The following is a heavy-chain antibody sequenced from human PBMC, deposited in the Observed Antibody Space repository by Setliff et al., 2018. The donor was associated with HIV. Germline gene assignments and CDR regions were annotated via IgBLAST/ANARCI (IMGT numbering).Heavy chain of an antibody. CDR3: VREGAGSGSYYLDF. CDR1: VDSFSPFY. D-gene: IGHD3-10*01. CDR2: VNHNGAT. Sequence: SETLSLTCAVYVDSFSPFYWTWIRQSPGKRLEWIGEVNHNGATKSNPSLKSRVILSVDTSKNQFSLNLTSVTATDTALYFCVREGAGSGSYYLDFWGQGILVTVSS. V-gene: IGHV4-34*01. J-gene: IGHJ4*02.